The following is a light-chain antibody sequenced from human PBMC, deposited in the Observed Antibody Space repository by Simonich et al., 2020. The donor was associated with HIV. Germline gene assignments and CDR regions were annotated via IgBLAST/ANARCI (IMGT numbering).Light chain of an antibody. CDR2: WAS. J-gene: IGKJ5*01. V-gene: IGKV4-1*01. CDR1: QSVLYTSNNKNY. Sequence: DIVMTQSPDSLAVSLGERATINCKSSQSVLYTSNNKNYLAWYRQKQGQPPKLLISWASTRESGVPDRFSGSGSGTDFTLTISSLQAEDVAVYYCQQYYNSPITFGQGTRLEMK. CDR3: QQYYNSPIT.